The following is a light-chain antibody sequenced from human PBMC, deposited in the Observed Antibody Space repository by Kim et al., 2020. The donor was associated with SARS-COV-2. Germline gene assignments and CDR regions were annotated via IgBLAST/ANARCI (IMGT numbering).Light chain of an antibody. V-gene: IGLV3-1*01. CDR3: QAWDRSTVV. J-gene: IGLJ2*01. Sequence: GAQGKTASINCSGDKLGDKYACWYQQKPGQSPVLVIYQDSKRPAGIPERFSGSNSGNTATLTISGTQAMDEADYYCQAWDRSTVVCGGGTKLTVL. CDR2: QDS. CDR1: KLGDKY.